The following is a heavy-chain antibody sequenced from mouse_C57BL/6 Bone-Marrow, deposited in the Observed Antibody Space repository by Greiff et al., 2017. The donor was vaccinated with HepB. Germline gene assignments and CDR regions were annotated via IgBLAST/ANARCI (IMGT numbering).Heavy chain of an antibody. Sequence: VKLMESGAELARPGASVKLSCKASGYTFTSYGISWVKQRTGQGLEWIGEIYPRSGNTYYNEKFKGKATLTEDKSSSTAYMELRSLTSEDAAVYCCTRGPYLAWFAYWGQGTLVTVSA. J-gene: IGHJ3*01. CDR2: IYPRSGNT. CDR1: GYTFTSYG. V-gene: IGHV1-81*01. D-gene: IGHD5-5*01. CDR3: TRGPYLAWFAY.